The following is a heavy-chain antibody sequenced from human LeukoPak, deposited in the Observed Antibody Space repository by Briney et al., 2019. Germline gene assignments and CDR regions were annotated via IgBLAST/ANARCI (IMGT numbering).Heavy chain of an antibody. CDR1: ASTFSTYA. Sequence: ASVKVSCKASASTFSTYAIHWVSQAPGQGLEWMGWISTGNGNTRYSKAFQDRVTISRDTSASTVYMELRGLRSEDMAVYYCARENYYRIGRFDRAYLDDWGQGTLVTVSS. J-gene: IGHJ4*02. CDR2: ISTGNGNT. CDR3: ARENYYRIGRFDRAYLDD. V-gene: IGHV1-3*03. D-gene: IGHD3-10*01.